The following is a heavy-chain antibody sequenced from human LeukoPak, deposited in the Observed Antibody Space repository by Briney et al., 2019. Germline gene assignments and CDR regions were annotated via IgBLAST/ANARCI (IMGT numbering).Heavy chain of an antibody. D-gene: IGHD3-22*01. J-gene: IGHJ4*02. CDR2: ITSSGSSM. CDR1: GFTFSGYS. CDR3: ARDEGDYYDSSGFDY. Sequence: GGSLRLSCAGSGFTFSGYSLNWVRQAPGKGLEWVSSITSSGSSMYYADSVKGRFTISRDNAKNSLYLQMNSLRAEDTAVYYCARDEGDYYDSSGFDYWGQGTLVTVSS. V-gene: IGHV3-21*01.